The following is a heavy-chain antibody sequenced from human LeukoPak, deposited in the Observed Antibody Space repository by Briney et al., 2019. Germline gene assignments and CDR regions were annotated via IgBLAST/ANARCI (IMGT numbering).Heavy chain of an antibody. CDR1: GGSFSGYY. V-gene: IGHV4-34*01. CDR2: INHSGST. Sequence: PSETLSLTCAVYGGSFSGYYWSWIRQPPGKGLEWIGEINHSGSTNYNPSLKSRVTISVDTSKNQFSLKLSTVTAADTAVYYCARVVRNITMVRGQWFDPWGQGTLVTVSS. J-gene: IGHJ5*02. CDR3: ARVVRNITMVRGQWFDP. D-gene: IGHD3-10*01.